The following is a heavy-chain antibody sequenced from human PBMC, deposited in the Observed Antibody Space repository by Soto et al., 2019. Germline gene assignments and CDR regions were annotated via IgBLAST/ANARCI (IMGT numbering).Heavy chain of an antibody. Sequence: QVQLVESGGGVVQPGRSLRLSCAASGFIFSNYAMHWVRQAPGKGLEWVAVISHDGGSKTYADSVKGRFTISRDNSKNTLYLQMNSLRDEDTAVYHCAKRSPASGDTWDDALDIWGQGTMVTGSS. D-gene: IGHD1-26*01. CDR2: ISHDGGSK. CDR1: GFIFSNYA. V-gene: IGHV3-30*18. J-gene: IGHJ3*02. CDR3: AKRSPASGDTWDDALDI.